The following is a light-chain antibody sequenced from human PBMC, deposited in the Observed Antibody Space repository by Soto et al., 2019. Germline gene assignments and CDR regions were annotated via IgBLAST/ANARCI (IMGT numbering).Light chain of an antibody. CDR3: QYWDDYSWT. Sequence: DIQMTQSPSTLSASVGDRVTITCRASQSITDWLAGYPQKPGKAPKFLIYKASNLEGGVPSRFSGSGSGTEFALTIGSVQPDDFATYYCQYWDDYSWTFGQGTKVEIQ. J-gene: IGKJ1*01. CDR2: KAS. V-gene: IGKV1-5*03. CDR1: QSITDW.